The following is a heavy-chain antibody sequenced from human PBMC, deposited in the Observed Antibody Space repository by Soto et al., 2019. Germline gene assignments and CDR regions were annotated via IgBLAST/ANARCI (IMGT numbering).Heavy chain of an antibody. Sequence: GGSLRLSCAASGFTFYNYGMHWVRQAPGKGLEWVAVIWYDGANKYYADSMKGRFTISRDNSKSTLYLQMYSLRDEDTAVYYCARDGLGYCSSTSCYTLDYWGQGTLVTVSS. J-gene: IGHJ4*02. D-gene: IGHD2-2*02. CDR1: GFTFYNYG. V-gene: IGHV3-33*01. CDR3: ARDGLGYCSSTSCYTLDY. CDR2: IWYDGANK.